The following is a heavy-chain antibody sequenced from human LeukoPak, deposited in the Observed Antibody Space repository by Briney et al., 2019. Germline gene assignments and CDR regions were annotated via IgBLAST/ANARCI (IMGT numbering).Heavy chain of an antibody. V-gene: IGHV1-69*13. J-gene: IGHJ5*02. CDR1: GYTFTSYG. CDR3: ARGQDYVDNWFDP. D-gene: IGHD4-17*01. Sequence: SVKVSCKASGYTFTSYGISWVRQAPGQGLEWMGGIIPIFGTANYAQKFQGRVTITADESTSTAYMELSSLRSEDTAVYYCARGQDYVDNWFDPWGQGTLVTVSS. CDR2: IIPIFGTA.